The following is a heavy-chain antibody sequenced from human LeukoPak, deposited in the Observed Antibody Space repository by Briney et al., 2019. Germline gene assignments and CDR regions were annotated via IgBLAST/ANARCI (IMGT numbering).Heavy chain of an antibody. V-gene: IGHV4-34*01. D-gene: IGHD3-10*01. CDR2: INHSGST. Sequence: KPSETLSLTCAAYGGSFSGYYWSWIRQPPGKGLEWIGEINHSGSTNYNPSLKSRVTISVDTSKNQFSLKLSSVTAADTAVYYCARGGPLLWFGDFDYWGQGTLVTVSS. CDR3: ARGGPLLWFGDFDY. J-gene: IGHJ4*02. CDR1: GGSFSGYY.